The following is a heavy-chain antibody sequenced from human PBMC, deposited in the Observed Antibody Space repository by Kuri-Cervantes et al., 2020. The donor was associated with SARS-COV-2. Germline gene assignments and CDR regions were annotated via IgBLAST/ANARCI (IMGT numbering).Heavy chain of an antibody. J-gene: IGHJ6*02. CDR2: IYYSGST. V-gene: IGHV4-61*08. D-gene: IGHD4-23*01. Sequence: SETLSLTCTVSGGSISSGGYYWSWIRQPPGKGLEWIGYIYYSGSTNYNPSLKSRVTISVDTSKNQFSLKLSSVTAADTAVYYCARFYGGYYYYYGMDVWGQGTMVTVSS. CDR3: ARFYGGYYYYYGMDV. CDR1: GGSISSGGYY.